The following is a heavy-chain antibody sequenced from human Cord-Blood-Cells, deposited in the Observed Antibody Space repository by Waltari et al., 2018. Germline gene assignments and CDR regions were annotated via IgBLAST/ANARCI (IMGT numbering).Heavy chain of an antibody. CDR3: AITLVNKAAAERNAFEI. V-gene: IGHV4-39*01. J-gene: IGHJ3*02. CDR2: IYYSGST. D-gene: IGHD6-13*01. CDR1: GCSISSSSYY. Sequence: HLQLQESGPGLVKPSAPMSRTSTVAGCSISSSSYYWGWIRQPPGKGLEWIGSIYYSGSTYYKPSLKSRVTISVDTSINLLPLPRSTVTAADTLLQYCAITLVNKAAAERNAFEICGQGTRVTDAS.